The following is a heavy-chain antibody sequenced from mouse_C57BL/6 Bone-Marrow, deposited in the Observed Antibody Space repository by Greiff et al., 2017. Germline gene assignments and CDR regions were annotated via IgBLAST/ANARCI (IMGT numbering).Heavy chain of an antibody. CDR2: IYPGSGNT. CDR1: GYTFTDYY. J-gene: IGHJ3*01. Sequence: VKLQESGAELVRPGASVKLSCKASGYTFTDYYINWVKQRPGQGLEWIARIYPGSGNTYYNEKFKGKATLTAEKSSSTAYMQLSSLTSEDSAVYFCARLRNYGSSYGWFAYWGQGTLVTVSA. CDR3: ARLRNYGSSYGWFAY. D-gene: IGHD1-1*01. V-gene: IGHV1-76*01.